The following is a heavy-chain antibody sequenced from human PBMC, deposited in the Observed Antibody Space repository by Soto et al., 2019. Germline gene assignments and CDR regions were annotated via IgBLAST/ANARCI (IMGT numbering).Heavy chain of an antibody. V-gene: IGHV1-69*13. Sequence: SVKVSCKASGGTFSSYAISWVRQAPGQGLEWMGGIIPIFGTANYAQKFQGRVTITADESTSTAYMELSSLRSEDTAVYYCARVRSIAARPSFPAGHYYYYGMDVWGQGTTVTVSS. D-gene: IGHD6-6*01. CDR3: ARVRSIAARPSFPAGHYYYYGMDV. J-gene: IGHJ6*02. CDR2: IIPIFGTA. CDR1: GGTFSSYA.